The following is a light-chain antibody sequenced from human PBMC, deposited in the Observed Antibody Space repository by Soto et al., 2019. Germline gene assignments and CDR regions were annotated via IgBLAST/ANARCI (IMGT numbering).Light chain of an antibody. J-gene: IGKJ4*01. CDR2: DTS. Sequence: ILMTQSPATLSVSPGERATLSCRASQSVDSNLAWYQQKPGQAPRLLIYDTSIRATGVPARFSGSRSGAEFTLTISSLQSEDFAVYYCQHYVTWPLTFGGGTKVDIK. V-gene: IGKV3-15*01. CDR3: QHYVTWPLT. CDR1: QSVDSN.